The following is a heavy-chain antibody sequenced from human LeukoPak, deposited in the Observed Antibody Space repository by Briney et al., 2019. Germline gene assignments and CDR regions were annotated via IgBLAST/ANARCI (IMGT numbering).Heavy chain of an antibody. V-gene: IGHV3-23*01. Sequence: GGSLRLSCAASGFTISSYAMSWIRQDPGKGLEWVSAISISGDTKYYADSVKGRCTTSRDTSKNTVYLEVSSLRVEDTAIYFCAKEFKVGTTTKCFQTWGQGTLVTVSS. CDR1: GFTISSYA. CDR2: ISISGDTK. CDR3: AKEFKVGTTTKCFQT. D-gene: IGHD1-26*01. J-gene: IGHJ1*01.